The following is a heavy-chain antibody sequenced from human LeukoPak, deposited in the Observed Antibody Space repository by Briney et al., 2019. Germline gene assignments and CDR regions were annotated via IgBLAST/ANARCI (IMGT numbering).Heavy chain of an antibody. CDR1: GGSFSGYY. V-gene: IGHV4-34*01. D-gene: IGHD3-22*01. CDR2: INHSGST. Sequence: SETLSLTCAVYGGSFSGYYWSWIRQPPGKGLEWIGEINHSGSTYYNPSLKSRVTIPVDTSKNQFSLKLSSVTAADTAVYYCARRMTAYYYDSSGYYWYFDLWGRGTLVTVSS. CDR3: ARRMTAYYYDSSGYYWYFDL. J-gene: IGHJ2*01.